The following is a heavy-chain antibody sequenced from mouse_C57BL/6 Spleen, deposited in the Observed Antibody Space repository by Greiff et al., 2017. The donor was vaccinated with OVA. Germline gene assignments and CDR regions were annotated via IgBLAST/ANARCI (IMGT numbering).Heavy chain of an antibody. CDR1: GFSLTSYG. D-gene: IGHD1-1*01. CDR3: AIITTVPQLDAMDY. J-gene: IGHJ4*01. CDR2: IWGDGST. V-gene: IGHV2-3*01. Sequence: VHLVESGPGLVAPSQSLSITCTVSGFSLTSYGVSWVRQPPGKGLEWLGVIWGDGSTNYHSALISGLSISKDNSKSKVFLKLNSLQTDDTATYYCAIITTVPQLDAMDYWGQGTSVTVSS.